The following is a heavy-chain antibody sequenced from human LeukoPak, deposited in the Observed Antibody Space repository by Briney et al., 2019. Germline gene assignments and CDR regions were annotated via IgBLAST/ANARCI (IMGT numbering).Heavy chain of an antibody. CDR3: ARQYDILTGYYSY. CDR1: GYSFTSYW. Sequence: GESLKISCKGSGYSFTSYWVGWVRQMPGKGLEWMGIIYPGDSDTRYSPSFQGQVTISADKSISTAYLQWSSLKASDTAIYYCARQYDILTGYYSYWGQGTLVTVSS. D-gene: IGHD3-9*01. V-gene: IGHV5-51*01. J-gene: IGHJ4*02. CDR2: IYPGDSDT.